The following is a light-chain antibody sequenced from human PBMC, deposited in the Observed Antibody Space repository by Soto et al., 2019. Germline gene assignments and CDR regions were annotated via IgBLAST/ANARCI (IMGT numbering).Light chain of an antibody. CDR1: NIGSKS. V-gene: IGLV3-21*02. Sequence: SYEVTQPPSVSVAPGQTARITCGGTNIGSKSVHWYQQRPGQAPVLVVYDDRDRPSGIPERFSGSNSGNTATLTISRVEVGDEAAYYCQVWDTSSDHLVVFGGGTKLTVL. CDR2: DDR. CDR3: QVWDTSSDHLVV. J-gene: IGLJ2*01.